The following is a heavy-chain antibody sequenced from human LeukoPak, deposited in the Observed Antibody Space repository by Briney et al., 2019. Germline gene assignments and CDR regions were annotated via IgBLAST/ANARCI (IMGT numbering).Heavy chain of an antibody. D-gene: IGHD1-26*01. J-gene: IGHJ4*02. CDR2: INPNSGDT. CDR1: GYTFTGHY. Sequence: ASVKVSCKASGYTFTGHYIHWVRQAPGQGLECMGWINPNSGDTKYAQRFQGRVTMTRDTSITTAYMELSSLISDDTAVYFCARGAATGPRSTLDYWGQGTLVTVSP. CDR3: ARGAATGPRSTLDY. V-gene: IGHV1-2*02.